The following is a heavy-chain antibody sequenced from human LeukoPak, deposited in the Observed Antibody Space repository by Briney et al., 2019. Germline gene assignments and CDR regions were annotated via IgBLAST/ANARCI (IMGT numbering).Heavy chain of an antibody. V-gene: IGHV1-69*05. J-gene: IGHJ6*02. CDR1: GGTFSSYA. Sequence: SVKVSCKASGGTFSSYAISWVRQAPGQGLEWMGGIIPIFGTANYAQKFQGRVTITTDESTSTAYMELSSLRSEDTAVYYCARGSLLRFGESITLSNYYYYYGMDVWGQGTTVTVSS. D-gene: IGHD3-10*01. CDR2: IIPIFGTA. CDR3: ARGSLLRFGESITLSNYYYYYGMDV.